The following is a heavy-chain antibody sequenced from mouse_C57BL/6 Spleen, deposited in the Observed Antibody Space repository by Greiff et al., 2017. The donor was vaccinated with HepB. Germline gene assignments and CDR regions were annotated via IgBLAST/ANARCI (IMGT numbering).Heavy chain of an antibody. CDR1: GFTFSSYA. V-gene: IGHV5-9-1*02. CDR2: ISSGGDYI. CDR3: TREGIYYYGSSSYYAMDY. Sequence: EVMLVESGEGLVKPGGSLKLSCAASGFTFSSYAMSWVRQTPEKRLEWVAYISSGGDYIYYADTVKGRFTISRDNARNTLYLQMSSLKSEDTAMYYCTREGIYYYGSSSYYAMDYWGQGTSVTVSS. D-gene: IGHD1-1*01. J-gene: IGHJ4*01.